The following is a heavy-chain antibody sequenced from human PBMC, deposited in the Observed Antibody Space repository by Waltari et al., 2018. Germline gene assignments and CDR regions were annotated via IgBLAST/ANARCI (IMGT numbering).Heavy chain of an antibody. Sequence: QLQLQESGPGLVKPSETPSLHCTVSGGSISSSSYYWGWIRRPPGTGLEWIGSIYYSGSTYYNPSLKSRVTISVDTSKNQFSLKLSSVTAADTAVYYCARTTDYGDPDYYYYYGMDVWGQGTMVTVSS. J-gene: IGHJ6*02. D-gene: IGHD4-17*01. CDR3: ARTTDYGDPDYYYYYGMDV. V-gene: IGHV4-39*01. CDR1: GGSISSSSYY. CDR2: IYYSGST.